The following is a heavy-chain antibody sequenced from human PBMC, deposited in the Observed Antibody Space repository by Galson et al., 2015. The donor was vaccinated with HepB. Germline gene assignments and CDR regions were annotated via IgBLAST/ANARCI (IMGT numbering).Heavy chain of an antibody. Sequence: LSLTCTVSGGSISSSSYYWDWIRQPPGKGLEWIGNIYYSGSTYYSPSLKSRVTISVDTSKNQFSLKLSSVTAADTAVYYCARRIRSGRNFDYWGQGTLVTVSS. V-gene: IGHV4-39*01. J-gene: IGHJ4*02. CDR1: GGSISSSSYY. CDR2: IYYSGST. CDR3: ARRIRSGRNFDY. D-gene: IGHD3-3*01.